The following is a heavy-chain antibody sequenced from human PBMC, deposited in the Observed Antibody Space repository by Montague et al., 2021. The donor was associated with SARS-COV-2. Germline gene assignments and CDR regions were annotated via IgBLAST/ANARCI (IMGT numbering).Heavy chain of an antibody. J-gene: IGHJ6*02. CDR1: GGSISSSNW. CDR2: IYHSGST. Sequence: SETLSLTCAVSGGSISSSNWWSWVRQPPGKGLEWIGEIYHSGSTNYNPSLKSRVTISVDKSKNQFSLKLSSVTAADTAVYYCAREPYYYDSSGYPYYYYYCMDVWGQGTTVTVSS. V-gene: IGHV4-4*02. CDR3: AREPYYYDSSGYPYYYYYCMDV. D-gene: IGHD3-22*01.